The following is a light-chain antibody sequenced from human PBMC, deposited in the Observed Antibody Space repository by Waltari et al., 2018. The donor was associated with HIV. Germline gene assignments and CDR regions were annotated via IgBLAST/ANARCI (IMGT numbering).Light chain of an antibody. J-gene: IGKJ4*01. CDR2: GAS. V-gene: IGKV3-20*01. CDR1: QNVNSRY. CDR3: QHYGTFT. Sequence: EMVLPQSPATLSLFAGESATLSCRASQNVNSRYLDWYQQKTGQAPRLVIDGASSRATGIPDRFSGSGSGTDFTLTISRLEPEDFAVYYCQHYGTFTFGGGTKVEIK.